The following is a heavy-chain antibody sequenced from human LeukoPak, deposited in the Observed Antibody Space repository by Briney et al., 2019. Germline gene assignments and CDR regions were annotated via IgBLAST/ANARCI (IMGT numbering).Heavy chain of an antibody. Sequence: GGSLRLSCAASGFTFSSYAMSWVRQAPGKGLERVSAISGSGGSTYYADSVKGRFTISRDNSKNTLNLQMNSLRAEDTAVYYCAKAVVYYDSSGYYFTYYFDYWGQGTLVTVSS. CDR2: ISGSGGST. CDR1: GFTFSSYA. D-gene: IGHD3-22*01. CDR3: AKAVVYYDSSGYYFTYYFDY. V-gene: IGHV3-23*01. J-gene: IGHJ4*02.